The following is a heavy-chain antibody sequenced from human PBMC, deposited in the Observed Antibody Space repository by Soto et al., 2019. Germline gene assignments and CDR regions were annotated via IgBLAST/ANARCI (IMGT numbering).Heavy chain of an antibody. V-gene: IGHV4-39*07. Sequence: PSETLSLTCTVSGGSISSSSYYWGWIRQPPGKGLEWIGSIYYSGSTYYKPSLKSRVNKSVDTSKNQFSLKLSSVTAADTAVYYCARISTIFVSWFDPWGQGTLVTVS. CDR2: IYYSGST. D-gene: IGHD3-9*01. CDR3: ARISTIFVSWFDP. J-gene: IGHJ5*02. CDR1: GGSISSSSYY.